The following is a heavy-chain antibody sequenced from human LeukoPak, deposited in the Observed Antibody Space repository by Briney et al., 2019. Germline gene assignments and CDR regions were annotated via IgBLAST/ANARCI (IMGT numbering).Heavy chain of an antibody. J-gene: IGHJ4*02. CDR1: GFTFSRYA. D-gene: IGHD3-10*01. V-gene: IGHV3-64D*06. CDR3: VKDGSGSYYTYYFDY. Sequence: GGSLRLSCSASGFTFSRYAMHWVRQAPGKGLEYVSAISSNGGSTYYADSVKGRFTISRDNSKYTLYLQMSSLRTEDTAVYYCVKDGSGSYYTYYFDYWGQGTLVTVSS. CDR2: ISSNGGST.